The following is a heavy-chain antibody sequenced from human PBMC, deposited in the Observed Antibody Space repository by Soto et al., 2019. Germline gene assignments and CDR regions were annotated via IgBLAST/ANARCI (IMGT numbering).Heavy chain of an antibody. CDR3: ARDFGCQGYYDSRGYRKWFDS. CDR2: IIPIFGTA. CDR1: GGTFSSYA. J-gene: IGHJ5*01. V-gene: IGHV1-69*06. D-gene: IGHD3-22*01. Sequence: AVKVSCKASGGTFSSYAISWVRQAPGQGLEWMGGIIPIFGTANYAQKFQGRVTITADKSTRTAYMELSSLRSEDTAVYYCARDFGCQGYYDSRGYRKWFDSLGKGTLVT.